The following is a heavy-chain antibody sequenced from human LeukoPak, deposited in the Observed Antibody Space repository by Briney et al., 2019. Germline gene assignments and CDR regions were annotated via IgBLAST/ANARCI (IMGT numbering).Heavy chain of an antibody. V-gene: IGHV4-34*01. D-gene: IGHD4-17*01. CDR1: GGSFSGYY. Sequence: SETLSLTCAVYGGSFSGYYWSWIRQPPGKGLEWIGEINHSGSTNYNPSLKSRVTISVDTSKNQFSLKLSSVTAADTAVYYCARWATVTFYYYYGVDVWGQGTTVTVSS. CDR3: ARWATVTFYYYYGVDV. CDR2: INHSGST. J-gene: IGHJ6*02.